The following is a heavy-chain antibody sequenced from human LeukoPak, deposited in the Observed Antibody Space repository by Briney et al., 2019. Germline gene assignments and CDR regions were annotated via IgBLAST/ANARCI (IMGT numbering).Heavy chain of an antibody. D-gene: IGHD2-15*01. CDR2: TNQDASEK. V-gene: IGHV3-7*01. J-gene: IGHJ4*02. CDR3: ARRIGHDTRRYFDY. Sequence: GGSLRLSCAASRFSFGSYWMSWVRQAPGKGLEGVANTNQDASEKYYADSVKGRFTISRDNAKTSVYLQMNSLRAEDTAVYFCARRIGHDTRRYFDYWGQGTLVTVSS. CDR1: RFSFGSYW.